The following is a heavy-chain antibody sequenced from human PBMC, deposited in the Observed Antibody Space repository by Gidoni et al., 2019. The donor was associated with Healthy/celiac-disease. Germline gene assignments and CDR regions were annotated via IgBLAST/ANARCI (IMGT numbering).Heavy chain of an antibody. V-gene: IGHV3-23*01. Sequence: VQLLESGGGLLQPGGSLGLSCVASGFTFSSHAMSWVRQAPGKGLEWASAISGSGGSTYDADSVKGRFTISRDNSKNTLYLQMNSLRAEDTAVYYCAKDFQWLAYFDYWGQGTLVTVSS. J-gene: IGHJ4*02. CDR2: ISGSGGST. CDR3: AKDFQWLAYFDY. CDR1: GFTFSSHA. D-gene: IGHD6-19*01.